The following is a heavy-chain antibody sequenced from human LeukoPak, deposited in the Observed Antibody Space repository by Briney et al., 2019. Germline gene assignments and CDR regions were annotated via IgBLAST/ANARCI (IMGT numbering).Heavy chain of an antibody. CDR2: ISSSGSTI. J-gene: IGHJ6*02. D-gene: IGHD1-26*01. CDR1: GFTFSSYE. V-gene: IGHV3-48*03. CDR3: AREPDYYGGYYYYGMDV. Sequence: GGSLRLSCAASGFTFSSYEMNWVRQAPGKGLEWVSYISSSGSTIYYADSVKGRFTISRDSAKNSLYLQMNSLRAEDTAVYYCAREPDYYGGYYYYGMDVWGQGTTVTVSS.